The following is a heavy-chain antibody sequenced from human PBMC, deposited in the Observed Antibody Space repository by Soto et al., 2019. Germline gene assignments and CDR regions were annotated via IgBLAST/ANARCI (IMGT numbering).Heavy chain of an antibody. CDR3: ARVPYSSGWYGVYYYGMYV. CDR1: GGSISSYY. V-gene: IGHV4-59*01. D-gene: IGHD6-19*01. CDR2: IYYSGST. Sequence: QVQLQESGPGLVKPSETLSLTCTVSGGSISSYYWSWIRQPPGKGLEWIGYIYYSGSTNYNPSLKSRVTVSVDTSKNQFSLKLSAVTAADTAVYYCARVPYSSGWYGVYYYGMYVWGQGTTVTVSS. J-gene: IGHJ6*02.